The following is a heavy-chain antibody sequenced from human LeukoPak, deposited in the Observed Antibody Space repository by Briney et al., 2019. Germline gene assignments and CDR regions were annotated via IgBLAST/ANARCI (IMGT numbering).Heavy chain of an antibody. V-gene: IGHV4-59*01. Sequence: PSETLSLTCTVSGGSISSYYWSWIRQPPGKGLEWIGYIYYSGSTNYNPSLKSRVTISVDTSKNQFSLKLSSVTAADTAVYYCARRGVGYKPGYFDYWGQGTLVTVSS. CDR1: GGSISSYY. D-gene: IGHD5-24*01. J-gene: IGHJ4*02. CDR3: ARRGVGYKPGYFDY. CDR2: IYYSGST.